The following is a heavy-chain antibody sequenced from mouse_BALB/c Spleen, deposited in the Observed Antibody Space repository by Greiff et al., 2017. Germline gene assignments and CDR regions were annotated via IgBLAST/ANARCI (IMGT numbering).Heavy chain of an antibody. D-gene: IGHD2-14*01. Sequence: EVQRVESGPGLVKPSQSLSLTCTVTGYSITSDYAWNWIRQFPGNKLEWMGYISYSGSTSYNPSLKSRISITRDTSKNQFFLQLNSVTTEDTATYYCARSNRYDGAWFAYWGQGTLVTVSA. CDR3: ARSNRYDGAWFAY. J-gene: IGHJ3*01. CDR2: ISYSGST. CDR1: GYSITSDYA. V-gene: IGHV3-2*02.